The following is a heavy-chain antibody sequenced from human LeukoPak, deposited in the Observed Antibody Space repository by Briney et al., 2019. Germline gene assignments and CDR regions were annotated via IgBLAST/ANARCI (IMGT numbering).Heavy chain of an antibody. D-gene: IGHD2-15*01. J-gene: IGHJ5*02. CDR3: AKDDLITGGKDWFDL. Sequence: PSETLSLTCTVSGDSIRSYYWNWIRRPAGKGLEWIGRIQASGSTNDNPSPKSRIIMSIDTSKNQFSLKLTSVTAADTAVYYCAKDDLITGGKDWFDLWGQGTLVTVSS. CDR1: GDSIRSYY. V-gene: IGHV4-4*07. CDR2: IQASGST.